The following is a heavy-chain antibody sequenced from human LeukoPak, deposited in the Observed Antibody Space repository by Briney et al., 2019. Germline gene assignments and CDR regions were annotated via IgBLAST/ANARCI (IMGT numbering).Heavy chain of an antibody. Sequence: GGSLRLSCAASGFTFSSYAMHWVRQAPGKGLEWVAVISYDGSNKYYADSVKGRFTISRDNSKNTLYLQMNSLRAEDTAVYYCARDYDILTGYHACLDYWGQGTLVTVSS. J-gene: IGHJ4*02. D-gene: IGHD3-9*01. CDR1: GFTFSSYA. CDR2: ISYDGSNK. V-gene: IGHV3-30*04. CDR3: ARDYDILTGYHACLDY.